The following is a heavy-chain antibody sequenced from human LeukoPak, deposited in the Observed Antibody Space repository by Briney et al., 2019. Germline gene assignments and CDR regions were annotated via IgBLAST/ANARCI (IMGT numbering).Heavy chain of an antibody. J-gene: IGHJ5*02. Sequence: SQTLSLTCTVSGGSISSGSYYWTWIRQPAGKGLEWIGRIHTSGSTGYSPSLKSRVTISLDTSKNQFSLRLSSVTAADTAVYYCTRAAKMRFLEWFPFDPSGQGSLVTVSS. CDR3: TRAAKMRFLEWFPFDP. CDR2: IHTSGST. V-gene: IGHV4-61*02. D-gene: IGHD3-3*01. CDR1: GGSISSGSYY.